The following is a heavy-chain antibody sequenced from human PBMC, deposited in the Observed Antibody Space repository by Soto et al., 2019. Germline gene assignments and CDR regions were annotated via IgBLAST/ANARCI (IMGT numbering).Heavy chain of an antibody. V-gene: IGHV3-11*01. CDR2: ISCSVNSR. CDR3: AQDCDSDSIGDFAY. D-gene: IGHD3-22*01. J-gene: IGHJ4*02. Sequence: GGSLRRSGATSRFSFRYYYMSWIRQAQGKGLEWVSYISCSVNSRYSAGPVKGRFTTSRDNANNSLYLPMTSLRAAHTAFYYCAQDCDSDSIGDFAYSGQGIVVPVSS. CDR1: RFSFRYYY.